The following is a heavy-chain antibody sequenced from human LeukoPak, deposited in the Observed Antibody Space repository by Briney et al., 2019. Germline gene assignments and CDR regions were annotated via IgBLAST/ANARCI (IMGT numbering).Heavy chain of an antibody. V-gene: IGHV1-2*02. CDR2: INPNSGGT. CDR3: ARARGNCGRHNILFDY. Sequence: ASVKVSCKASGYTFTGYYMHWVRQAPGQGLEWMGWINPNSGGTNYAQKFQGRVTMTRDTSISTAYMELSRLRSDDTAVYYCARARGNCGRHNILFDYWGRGTLVTVSS. D-gene: IGHD1-7*01. CDR1: GYTFTGYY. J-gene: IGHJ4*02.